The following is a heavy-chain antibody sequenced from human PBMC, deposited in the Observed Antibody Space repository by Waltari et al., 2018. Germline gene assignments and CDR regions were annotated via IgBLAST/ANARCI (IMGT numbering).Heavy chain of an antibody. D-gene: IGHD2-2*01. CDR2: IRYDGSNK. V-gene: IGHV3-30*02. Sequence: QVQLVESGGGVVQPGGSLRLSCAASGFTFSSYGMHWVRQAPGKGLEWVAFIRYDGSNKYYADSVKGRFTISRDNSKNTLYLQMNSLRAEDTAVYYCALLGPYCSSTSCQGLSWGQGTLVTVSS. CDR1: GFTFSSYG. CDR3: ALLGPYCSSTSCQGLS. J-gene: IGHJ5*02.